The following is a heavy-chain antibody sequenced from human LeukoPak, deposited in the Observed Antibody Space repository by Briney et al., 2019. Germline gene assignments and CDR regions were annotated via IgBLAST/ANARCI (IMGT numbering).Heavy chain of an antibody. CDR1: GGSFSGYY. Sequence: SETLSLTCAVYGGSFSGYYWSWIRQPPGKGLEWIGEINHSGSTNYNPSLKSRVTISVDTFKNQFSLKLSSVTAADTAVYYCARVPYYYDSSGYEPRTDAFDIWGQGTMVTVSS. V-gene: IGHV4-34*01. CDR3: ARVPYYYDSSGYEPRTDAFDI. J-gene: IGHJ3*02. CDR2: INHSGST. D-gene: IGHD3-22*01.